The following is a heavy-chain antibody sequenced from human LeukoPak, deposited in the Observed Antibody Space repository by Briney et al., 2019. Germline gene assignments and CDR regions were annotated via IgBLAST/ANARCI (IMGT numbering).Heavy chain of an antibody. Sequence: SETLSLTCAVSGDYISSSSYYWGWLRQSPGTGLEWIGDIFHSGRTYYNPSLKSRVAISIDTSKNQFSLRLRSMTAADTAVFYCARRRYYDSTGYFEWGRGTLVTVSS. D-gene: IGHD3-22*01. CDR1: GDYISSSSYY. CDR2: IFHSGRT. J-gene: IGHJ1*01. V-gene: IGHV4-39*01. CDR3: ARRRYYDSTGYFE.